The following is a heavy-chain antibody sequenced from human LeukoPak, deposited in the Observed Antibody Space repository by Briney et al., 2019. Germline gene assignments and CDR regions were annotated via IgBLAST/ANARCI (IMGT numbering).Heavy chain of an antibody. CDR1: GGSISSYY. CDR2: IYSSGAT. J-gene: IGHJ5*02. D-gene: IGHD2-15*01. CDR3: ARVDIVVVVAATRLSSWFDP. V-gene: IGHV4-4*07. Sequence: KPSETLSLTCTVSGGSISSYYWSWIRQPAGKGLEWIGRIYSSGATNHNPSLKSRVTMSIDTSKNQVSLKLSSVTAADTAIYYCARVDIVVVVAATRLSSWFDPWGQGTLVTVSS.